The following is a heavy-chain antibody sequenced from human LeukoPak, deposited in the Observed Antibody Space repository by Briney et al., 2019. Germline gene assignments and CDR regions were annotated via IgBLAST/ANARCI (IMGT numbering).Heavy chain of an antibody. CDR2: IYYSGST. CDR1: GGSISSRDYY. V-gene: IGHV4-39*02. D-gene: IGHD6-13*01. J-gene: IGHJ4*02. Sequence: SETLSLTCTVSGGSISSRDYYWGWIRQSPRKGLEVIAIIYYSGSTYYNPSLKSRVTISVDTSKNQFSLKLSSVTAADTAVYYCAREVYSSSRPFDYWGQGTLVTVSS. CDR3: AREVYSSSRPFDY.